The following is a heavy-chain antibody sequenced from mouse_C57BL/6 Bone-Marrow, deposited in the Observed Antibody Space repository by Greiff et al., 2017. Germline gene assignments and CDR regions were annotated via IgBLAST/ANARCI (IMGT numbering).Heavy chain of an antibody. CDR2: IWSDGST. J-gene: IGHJ3*01. D-gene: IGHD2-2*01. Sequence: VQGVESGPGLVAPSQSLSITCTVSGFSLTSYGVHWVRQPPGKGLEWLVVIWSDGSTTYNSALKSRLSISKDNSKSQVFLKRNSLQTDDTAMYYCARHGDYGYDVFAYWGQGTLVTVSA. CDR3: ARHGDYGYDVFAY. V-gene: IGHV2-6-1*01. CDR1: GFSLTSYG.